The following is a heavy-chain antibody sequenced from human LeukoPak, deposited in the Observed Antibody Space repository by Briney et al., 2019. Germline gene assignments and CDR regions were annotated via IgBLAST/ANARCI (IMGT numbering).Heavy chain of an antibody. CDR2: IGTAGDT. CDR3: ARGGEGSGGTTDLDY. V-gene: IGHV3-13*01. J-gene: IGHJ4*02. Sequence: GGSLRLSCAASGFTFSNYDIHWVRQATGKGLEWVSAIGTAGDTYYPGSVKGRFTISRENAKNSLYLQMNSLRAGDTAVYYCARGGEGSGGTTDLDYWGQGTLVTVSS. D-gene: IGHD2-15*01. CDR1: GFTFSNYD.